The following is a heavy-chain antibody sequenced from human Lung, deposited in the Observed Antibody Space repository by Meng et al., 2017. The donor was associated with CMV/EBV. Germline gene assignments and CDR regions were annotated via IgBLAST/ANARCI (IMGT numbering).Heavy chain of an antibody. V-gene: IGHV4-59*01. J-gene: IGHJ5*02. CDR1: GTSISPYY. D-gene: IGHD3-3*01. CDR2: IYFNGNT. Sequence: SETLSLXCTVFGTSISPYYWSWIRQPPGKGLEWIGYIYFNGNTNYNPALKSRVTMSLDTSMNQFSLNLNSVTAADTAVYYCARDRSDLWSGPFDPWGRGPLVTVSS. CDR3: ARDRSDLWSGPFDP.